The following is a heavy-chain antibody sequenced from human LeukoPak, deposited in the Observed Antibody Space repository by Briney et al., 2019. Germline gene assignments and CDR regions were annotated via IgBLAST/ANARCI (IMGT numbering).Heavy chain of an antibody. CDR2: ISNNGGTT. Sequence: LGGSLRLSCAASGFTFSNNAMTWVRQAPGKGLEWVSGISNNGGTTYYADSVRGRFTISRDNSKNTLYLQMNSLRVEDTALYYCAKDLKGTLWGQGTLVTVSS. CDR1: GFTFSNNA. CDR3: AKDLKGTL. V-gene: IGHV3-23*01. J-gene: IGHJ4*02.